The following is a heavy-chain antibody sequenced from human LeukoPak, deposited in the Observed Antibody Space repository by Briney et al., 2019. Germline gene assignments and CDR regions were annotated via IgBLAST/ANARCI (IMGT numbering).Heavy chain of an antibody. CDR2: ISWNSGSI. CDR3: AKDLVVRGVIISFGLDY. D-gene: IGHD3-10*01. CDR1: GFTFDDYA. J-gene: IGHJ4*02. V-gene: IGHV3-9*03. Sequence: QSGGSLRLSCAASGFTFDDYAMHWVRQAPGKGLEWVSGISWNSGSIGCADSVKGRFTISRDNAKNSLYLQMNSLRAEDMALYYCAKDLVVRGVIISFGLDYWGQGTLVTVSS.